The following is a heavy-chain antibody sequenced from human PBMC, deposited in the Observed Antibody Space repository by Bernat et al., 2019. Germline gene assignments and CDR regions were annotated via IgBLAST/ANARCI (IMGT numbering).Heavy chain of an antibody. CDR3: ARHSDYYDSSGYYSDYFDY. CDR1: GGSISSSNW. CDR2: IYHSGST. Sequence: QVQLQESGPGLVKPSGTLSLTCAVSGGSISSSNWWSWVRQPPGKGLEWIGEIYHSGSTNYNPSLKSRVTISVDKSKNQFSLKLSSVTAADTAVYYCARHSDYYDSSGYYSDYFDYWGQGTLVTVSS. J-gene: IGHJ4*02. V-gene: IGHV4-4*02. D-gene: IGHD3-22*01.